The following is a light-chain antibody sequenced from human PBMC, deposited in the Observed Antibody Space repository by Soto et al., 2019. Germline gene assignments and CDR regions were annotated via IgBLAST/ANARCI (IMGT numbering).Light chain of an antibody. V-gene: IGLV2-23*01. J-gene: IGLJ2*01. CDR3: CSYAGISIDVL. CDR2: EGR. Sequence: QSVLTQPASVSGSPGQSITISCTGNSSDVGSYNLVSWYQQHPGKAPKLLIYEGRKRPSGVSHRFSGSTSGNTASLTISGLQAEDEADYYCCSYAGISIDVLFGGGTKLTVL. CDR1: SSDVGSYNL.